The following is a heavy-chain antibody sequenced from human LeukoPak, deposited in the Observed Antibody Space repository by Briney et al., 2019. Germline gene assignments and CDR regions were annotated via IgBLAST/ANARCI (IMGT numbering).Heavy chain of an antibody. CDR3: ARPGSSSWYRYFQH. D-gene: IGHD6-13*01. Sequence: PSETLSLTCTVSGGSISSGGYYWSWIRQPPGKGLEWIGYIYHSGSTYYNPSLKSRVTISVDTSKNQFSLKLSSVTAADTAVYYCARPGSSSWYRYFQHWGQGTLVTVSS. J-gene: IGHJ1*01. CDR2: IYHSGST. CDR1: GGSISSGGYY. V-gene: IGHV4-30-2*01.